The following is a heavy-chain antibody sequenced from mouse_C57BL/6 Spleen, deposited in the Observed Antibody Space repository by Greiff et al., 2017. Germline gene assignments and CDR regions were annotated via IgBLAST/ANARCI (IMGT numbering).Heavy chain of an antibody. CDR2: IDPENGDT. Sequence: VQLQQSGAELVRPGASVKLSCTASGFNIKDDYMHWVKQRPEQGLEWIGWIDPENGDTEYASKFQGKATITADTSSNTAYLQLSSLTSEDTAVYYCTTFGYPGLDYWGQGTSVTVSS. V-gene: IGHV14-4*01. D-gene: IGHD2-2*01. CDR1: GFNIKDDY. CDR3: TTFGYPGLDY. J-gene: IGHJ4*01.